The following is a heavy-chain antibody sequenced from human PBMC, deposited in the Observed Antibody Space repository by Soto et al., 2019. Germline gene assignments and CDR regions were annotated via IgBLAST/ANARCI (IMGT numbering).Heavy chain of an antibody. CDR1: GGSFSGYY. CDR2: INHSGST. CDR3: ARAAVILDGKYNWFDP. Sequence: QSQTLSLTCAVYGGSFSGYYWSWIRQPPGKGLEWIGEINHSGSTNYNPSLKSRVTISVDTSKNQFSLKLSSVTAADTAVYYCARAAVILDGKYNWFDPWGQGTLVTVSS. V-gene: IGHV4-34*01. J-gene: IGHJ5*02. D-gene: IGHD3-10*01.